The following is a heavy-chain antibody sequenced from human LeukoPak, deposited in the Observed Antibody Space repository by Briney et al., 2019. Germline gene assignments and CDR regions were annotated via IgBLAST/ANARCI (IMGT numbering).Heavy chain of an antibody. D-gene: IGHD7-27*01. CDR2: INPNSGGT. CDR1: GYTFTGYY. CDR3: ARDRTGESDFDY. V-gene: IGHV1-2*02. Sequence: ASVKVSCKASGYTFTGYYMHWVRQAPGQGLEWMGWINPNSGGTNYAQKFKGRVTMTRDTSISTAYMELSRLTSDDTAVCYCARDRTGESDFDYWGQGTLVTVSS. J-gene: IGHJ4*02.